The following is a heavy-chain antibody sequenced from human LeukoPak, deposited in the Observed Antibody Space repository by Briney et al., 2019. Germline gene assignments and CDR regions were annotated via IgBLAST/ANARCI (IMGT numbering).Heavy chain of an antibody. CDR2: INPSGST. Sequence: ASETLSLTCAVYGGSFSGYHWTWIRQSPGKGLEWIGDINPSGSTYYNPSLKSRLTISVDTSKNQFSLKLRSVTAADTAVYYCARGRHDITMIVVVITSVSYYLDVWGKGTTVTV. CDR3: ARGRHDITMIVVVITSVSYYLDV. D-gene: IGHD3-22*01. J-gene: IGHJ6*03. V-gene: IGHV4-34*01. CDR1: GGSFSGYH.